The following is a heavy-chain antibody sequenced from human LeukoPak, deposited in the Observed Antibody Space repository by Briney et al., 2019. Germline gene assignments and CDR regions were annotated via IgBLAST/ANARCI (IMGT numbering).Heavy chain of an antibody. CDR1: GGSFSGYY. J-gene: IGHJ4*02. CDR3: ARRRYDSSGYFLVSFDY. V-gene: IGHV4-34*01. Sequence: SSETLSLTCAVYGGSFSGYYWSWIRQPPGKGLEWIGEVNHSGSTNYNPSLKSRLTISVDTSKNQFSLKLSSVTAADTAVYYCARRRYDSSGYFLVSFDYWGQGTLVTVSS. D-gene: IGHD3-22*01. CDR2: VNHSGST.